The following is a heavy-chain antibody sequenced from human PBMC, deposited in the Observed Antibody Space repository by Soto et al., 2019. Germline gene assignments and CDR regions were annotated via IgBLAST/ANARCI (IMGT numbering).Heavy chain of an antibody. CDR1: GFSLSTRGVA. D-gene: IGHD5-12*01. CDR3: AHRPRGYAYYFDC. V-gene: IGHV2-5*02. Sequence: QITLKESGPTLVKPTQTLTLTCTFSGFSLSTRGVAVGWFRQPPGKALEWLALIYWDEDKWYSPSLKSRLNITDDNSTTQVVLTMTSMDPVDTATYYCAHRPRGYAYYFDCWGQGTQVTVSS. CDR2: IYWDEDK. J-gene: IGHJ4*01.